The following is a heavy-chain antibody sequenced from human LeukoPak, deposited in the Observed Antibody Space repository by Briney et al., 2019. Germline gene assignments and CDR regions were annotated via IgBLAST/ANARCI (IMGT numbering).Heavy chain of an antibody. CDR3: ATRRRQLAPYYYYGMDV. J-gene: IGHJ6*02. CDR2: FDPEDGET. Sequence: ASVKVSCKVSGYTLTELSMHWVRQAPGKGLEWMGGFDPEDGETIYAQKFQGRVTMTEDTSTDTAYMELSSLRSEDTAVYYCATRRRQLAPYYYYGMDVWGQGTTVTVSS. CDR1: GYTLTELS. D-gene: IGHD6-6*01. V-gene: IGHV1-24*01.